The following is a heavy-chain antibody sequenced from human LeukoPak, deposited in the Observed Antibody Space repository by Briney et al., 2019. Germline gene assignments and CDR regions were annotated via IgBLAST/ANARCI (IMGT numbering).Heavy chain of an antibody. Sequence: GESLKISCKGSGYSFTSYWIGWVRQMPGKGLEWMGIIYPGDSDTRYSPSFQGQVTISADKSISTAYLQWSSLKASDTAMYYYARHLGQLGPTYYYGMDVWGQGTTVTVSS. CDR2: IYPGDSDT. J-gene: IGHJ6*02. CDR1: GYSFTSYW. CDR3: ARHLGQLGPTYYYGMDV. V-gene: IGHV5-51*01. D-gene: IGHD6-6*01.